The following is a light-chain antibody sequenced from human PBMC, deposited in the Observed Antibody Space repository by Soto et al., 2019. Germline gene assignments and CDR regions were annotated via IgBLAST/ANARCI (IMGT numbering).Light chain of an antibody. Sequence: TQFSGPLAFSPGARATLSCKARQSGYNNLARYQQKPGQAPRLPIYGASTRATGIPGRFRGSGSGTEFTLTITSLQSEDFAVYFCQQYNNLPPDTFGQGTKLEIK. CDR2: GAS. CDR1: QSGYNN. CDR3: QQYNNLPPDT. V-gene: IGKV3-15*01. J-gene: IGKJ2*01.